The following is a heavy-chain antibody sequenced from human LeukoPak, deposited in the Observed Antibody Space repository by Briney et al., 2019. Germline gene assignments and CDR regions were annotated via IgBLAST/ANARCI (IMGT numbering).Heavy chain of an antibody. CDR1: GFTFSSHG. Sequence: GGTLRLSCAASGFTFSSHGMSWVRQAPGKGLEWVSTISGSGDNTYYADSVKGRFTISRDNSKNTLYLQMNSLRAEDTAVYYCARVTYGSGTYGAFDYWGQGTLITVSS. V-gene: IGHV3-23*01. CDR3: ARVTYGSGTYGAFDY. J-gene: IGHJ4*02. CDR2: ISGSGDNT. D-gene: IGHD3-10*01.